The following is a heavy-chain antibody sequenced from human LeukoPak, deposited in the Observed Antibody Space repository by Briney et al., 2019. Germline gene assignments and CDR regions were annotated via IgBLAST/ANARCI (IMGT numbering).Heavy chain of an antibody. CDR2: IYYSGST. CDR1: GGSISSYY. Sequence: SETLSLTCTVSGGSISSYYWSWLRQPPGKGLEWLGYIYYSGSTNYNPSLKSRVTISVDTSKNQFSLKLSSVTAADTAVYYCARIMLTTPLYYFDYWGQGTLVTVSS. J-gene: IGHJ4*02. V-gene: IGHV4-59*01. CDR3: ARIMLTTPLYYFDY. D-gene: IGHD3-9*01.